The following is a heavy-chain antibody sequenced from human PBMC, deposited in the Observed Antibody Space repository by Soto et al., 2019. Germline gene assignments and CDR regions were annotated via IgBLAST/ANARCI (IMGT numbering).Heavy chain of an antibody. CDR3: AKRGSGSYSDY. J-gene: IGHJ4*02. D-gene: IGHD3-10*01. CDR1: GFTFSSYA. V-gene: IGHV3-23*01. CDR2: ISGSGGST. Sequence: EVQLLESGGGLVQPGGSLRLSCAASGFTFSSYAMSWVRQAPGKGLERVSVISGSGGSTYYADSVKGRFTISSDNSKNTLSLQMKSLRAEDTAVYSCAKRGSGSYSDYWGQGTLVTVSS.